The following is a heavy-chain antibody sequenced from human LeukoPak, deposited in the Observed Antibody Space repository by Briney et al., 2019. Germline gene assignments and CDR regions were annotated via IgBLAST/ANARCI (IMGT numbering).Heavy chain of an antibody. CDR3: ARGFRGPNFDY. CDR2: IYYSGST. CDR1: GGSISSGSYY. Sequence: SETLSLTCTVSGGSISSGSYYWGWIRQPPGKGLEWIGSIYYSGSTSYNPSLKSRVTISVDTSKNQFSLKLSSVTAADTAVYYCARGFRGPNFDYWGQGTLVTVSS. J-gene: IGHJ4*02. V-gene: IGHV4-39*01. D-gene: IGHD3-10*01.